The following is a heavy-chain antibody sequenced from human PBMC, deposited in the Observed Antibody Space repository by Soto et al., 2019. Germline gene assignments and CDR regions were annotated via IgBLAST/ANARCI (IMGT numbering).Heavy chain of an antibody. J-gene: IGHJ4*02. CDR1: GGSVSSSSYY. CDR2: VSYSGST. Sequence: QLQLQESGPGLVKPSETLSLTCTVSGGSVSSSSYYWGWVRQPPGKGLEWIGGVSYSGSTYVNPSLESRVTISVDKSKNQFSLKLMSLSAADTAVYYCGRLEGLATISYYFDYWGQGALVTLSS. D-gene: IGHD3-9*01. CDR3: GRLEGLATISYYFDY. V-gene: IGHV4-39*01.